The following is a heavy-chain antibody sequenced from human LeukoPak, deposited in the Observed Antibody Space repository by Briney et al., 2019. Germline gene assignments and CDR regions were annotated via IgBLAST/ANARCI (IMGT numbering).Heavy chain of an antibody. J-gene: IGHJ4*02. Sequence: PSETLSLTCTVSGGLISNYYWNWIRQPPGKGLEWIGYIYSSGSTNYNPSLKSRVTISVDTSKNQFSLNLSSVTAADTAVYYCARAKETTAAVIDYWGQGTLVTVS. CDR2: IYSSGST. CDR1: GGLISNYY. D-gene: IGHD6-13*01. V-gene: IGHV4-59*01. CDR3: ARAKETTAAVIDY.